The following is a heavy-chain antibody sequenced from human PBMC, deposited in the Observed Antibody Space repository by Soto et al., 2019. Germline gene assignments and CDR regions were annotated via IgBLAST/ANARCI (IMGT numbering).Heavy chain of an antibody. Sequence: ASVKVSCKASGYSFTSYGISWVRQAPGQGLEWMGWISAYNGNTNYAQKLQGRVTMTTDTSTSTAYMELRSLRSDDTAVYYCASDNGFGESDVWGQRTKVTGSS. V-gene: IGHV1-18*01. CDR3: ASDNGFGESDV. D-gene: IGHD3-10*01. J-gene: IGHJ6*02. CDR1: GYSFTSYG. CDR2: ISAYNGNT.